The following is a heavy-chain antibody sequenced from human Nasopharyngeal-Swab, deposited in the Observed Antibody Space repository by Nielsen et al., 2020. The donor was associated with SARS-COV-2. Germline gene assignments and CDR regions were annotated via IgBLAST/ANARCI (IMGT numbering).Heavy chain of an antibody. D-gene: IGHD2-2*01. CDR3: ARRVGSTLDY. CDR1: GVSISSSSYY. CDR2: VYYSGST. V-gene: IGHV4-39*01. J-gene: IGHJ4*02. Sequence: SETLSLTCSVSGVSISSSSYYWGWIRQPPGKGLEWIGSVYYSGSTYYSPSLKSRVAISVDTSKNQFSLKLSSVTAADTAVYYCARRVGSTLDYWGQGTLVTVSS.